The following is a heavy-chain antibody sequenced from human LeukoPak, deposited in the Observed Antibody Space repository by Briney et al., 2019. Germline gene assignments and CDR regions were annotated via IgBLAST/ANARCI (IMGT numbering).Heavy chain of an antibody. J-gene: IGHJ4*02. V-gene: IGHV3-74*01. Sequence: GGSLRLSCAASGNYWMHWVRQVPGKGLVWVSHINSDGSWTSYADSVKGRFTISKDNAKNTVYLQMNSLRAEDTAVYYCVSFYETYWGRGTLITVSS. D-gene: IGHD2/OR15-2a*01. CDR1: GNYW. CDR3: VSFYETY. CDR2: INSDGSWT.